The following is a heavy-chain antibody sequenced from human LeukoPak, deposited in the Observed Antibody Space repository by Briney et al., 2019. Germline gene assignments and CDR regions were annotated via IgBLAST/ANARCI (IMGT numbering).Heavy chain of an antibody. CDR3: AKGGTPKYPQYFQH. J-gene: IGHJ1*01. CDR1: GFTFSSYA. D-gene: IGHD6-6*01. CDR2: ISGSGGST. V-gene: IGHV3-23*01. Sequence: GGSLRLSCAASGFTFSSYAMSWVRQAPGKGLEWVSAISGSGGSTYYADSVKGRFTISRDNSKNTLYLEMNSLRPEETAVYSCAKGGTPKYPQYFQHWGQGTLVTVSS.